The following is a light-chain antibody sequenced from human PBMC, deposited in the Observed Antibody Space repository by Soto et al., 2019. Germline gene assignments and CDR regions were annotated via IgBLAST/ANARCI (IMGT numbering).Light chain of an antibody. Sequence: IQMTQSPSTLSASVGDRVTITCRASQSISSWLAWYQQKPGKAPKLLTYDASTLESGVPSRFSGSASGTEFTLTISSLQPDDFATYYCQQYNSYSTFGQGTKVDIK. CDR2: DAS. CDR1: QSISSW. V-gene: IGKV1-5*01. CDR3: QQYNSYST. J-gene: IGKJ1*01.